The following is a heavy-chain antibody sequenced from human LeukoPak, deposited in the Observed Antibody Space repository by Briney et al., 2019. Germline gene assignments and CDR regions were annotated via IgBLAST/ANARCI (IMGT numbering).Heavy chain of an antibody. CDR1: GFTFSSYR. V-gene: IGHV3-21*01. Sequence: KSGGSLRLSCAASGFTFSSYRMNGVRQAPGKGLEWVSSISSSSSYIYYADSVKGRFTISRDNAKNSLYPQMNSLRAEDTAVYYCARDKIAAAGTDYYYGMDVWGQGTTVTVSS. CDR2: ISSSSSYI. D-gene: IGHD6-13*01. CDR3: ARDKIAAAGTDYYYGMDV. J-gene: IGHJ6*02.